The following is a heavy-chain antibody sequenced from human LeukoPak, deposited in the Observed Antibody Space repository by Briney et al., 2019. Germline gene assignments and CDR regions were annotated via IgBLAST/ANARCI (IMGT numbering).Heavy chain of an antibody. CDR1: GFTFSSYA. D-gene: IGHD1-26*01. CDR3: AKDMRWELLPFDY. CDR2: ISGSGDST. J-gene: IGHJ4*02. Sequence: TGGSLRLSCAASGFTFSSYAMSWVRQAPGKGLEWVSAISGSGDSTYYADSVKGRFTISRDNSKNTLYLQMNSLRAEDTAVYYCAKDMRWELLPFDYWGQGTLVTVSS. V-gene: IGHV3-23*01.